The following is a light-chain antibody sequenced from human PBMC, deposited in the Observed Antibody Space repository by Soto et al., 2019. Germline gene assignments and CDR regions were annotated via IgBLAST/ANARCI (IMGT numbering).Light chain of an antibody. V-gene: IGLV2-14*01. Sequence: QSVLTQPASVSGPPGQSITISCTGTSSDVGGYNYVSWYQQYPGKAPKLIIFDVSSRPSGISDRFSGSKSGNTASLTVSGLQAEDEADYYCSSYTSTGTLFGGGTQLTVL. CDR2: DVS. CDR3: SSYTSTGTL. J-gene: IGLJ2*01. CDR1: SSDVGGYNY.